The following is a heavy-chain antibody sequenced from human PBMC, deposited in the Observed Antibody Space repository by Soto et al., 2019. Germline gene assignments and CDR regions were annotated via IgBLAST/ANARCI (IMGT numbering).Heavy chain of an antibody. Sequence: SETLSLTCAVYGGCFSGYYWSWIRQPPGKGLEWIGEINHSGSTNYNPSLKSRVTISVDTSKNQFSLKLSSVTAADTAVYYCARKGRRYSGYDFLDYWGQGTLVTVSS. J-gene: IGHJ4*02. CDR3: ARKGRRYSGYDFLDY. CDR1: GGCFSGYY. D-gene: IGHD5-12*01. V-gene: IGHV4-34*01. CDR2: INHSGST.